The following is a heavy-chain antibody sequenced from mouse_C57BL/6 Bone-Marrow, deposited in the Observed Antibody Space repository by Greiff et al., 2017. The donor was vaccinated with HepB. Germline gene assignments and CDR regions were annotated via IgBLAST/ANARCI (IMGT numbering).Heavy chain of an antibody. CDR1: GFNIKDDY. D-gene: IGHD2-3*01. CDR3: TTPLYYY. CDR2: IDPENGDT. J-gene: IGHJ2*01. V-gene: IGHV14-4*01. Sequence: VQLQQSGAELVRPGASVKLSCTASGFNIKDDYMHWVKQRPEQGLEWIGWIDPENGDTECASKFQGKATITADTSSNTAYLQLSSLTSEDTAVYYCTTPLYYYWGQGTTLTVSS.